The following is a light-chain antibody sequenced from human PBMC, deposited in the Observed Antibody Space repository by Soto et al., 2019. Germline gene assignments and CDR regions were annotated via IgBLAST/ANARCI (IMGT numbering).Light chain of an antibody. CDR2: DAS. V-gene: IGKV3-11*01. CDR3: QQRSNWPPIT. Sequence: EIVLTQSPATLSLSPGERATLSCRASQSVSSYLASYQQKPGQAPRLLIYDASNRATGIPARFSGSGSGTYFALTISSLVPEDFAVYYCQQRSNWPPITFGQGTRLEIK. J-gene: IGKJ5*01. CDR1: QSVSSY.